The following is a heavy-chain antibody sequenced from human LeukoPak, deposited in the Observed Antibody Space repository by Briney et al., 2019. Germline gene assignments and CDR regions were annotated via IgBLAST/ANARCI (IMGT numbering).Heavy chain of an antibody. CDR3: ARASNYEVYHAFDY. J-gene: IGHJ4*02. CDR1: GFTFDDYG. D-gene: IGHD4-11*01. V-gene: IGHV3-20*04. CDR2: INWNGGST. Sequence: PGGSLRLSCAASGFTFDDYGMSWVRQAPGKGLEWVSGINWNGGSTGYADSVKGRFTISRDNAKNSLYLQMNSLRAEDTALYYCARASNYEVYHAFDYWGQGTLVTVSS.